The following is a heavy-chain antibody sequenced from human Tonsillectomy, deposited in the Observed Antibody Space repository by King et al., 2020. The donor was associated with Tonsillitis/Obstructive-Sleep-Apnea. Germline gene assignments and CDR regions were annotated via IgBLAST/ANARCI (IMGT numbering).Heavy chain of an antibody. D-gene: IGHD3-22*01. CDR3: AKGRDYYDSSGYYLGYYGMDV. V-gene: IGHV3-30*04. CDR2: ISYDGSNK. CDR1: GFTFSSYA. Sequence: VQLVESGGGVVQPGRSLRLSCAASGFTFSSYAMHWVRQAPGKGLEWVAVISYDGSNKYYADSVKGRFTISRDNSKNTLYLQMNSLRAEDTAVYYCAKGRDYYDSSGYYLGYYGMDVWGQGTTVTVSS. J-gene: IGHJ6*02.